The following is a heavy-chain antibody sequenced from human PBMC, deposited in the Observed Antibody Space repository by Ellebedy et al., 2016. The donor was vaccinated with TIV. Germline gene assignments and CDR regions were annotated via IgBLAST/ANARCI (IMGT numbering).Heavy chain of an antibody. D-gene: IGHD1-26*01. V-gene: IGHV1-2*02. CDR2: VNPNNGDS. Sequence: ASVKVSXXASGYIFSGHFVHWMRQAPGQGLEWLCWVNPNNGDSNCAQRFQGRVTLTRDTSISTAYVELIGLTSDDTAVYYCVRGGLLVGEKIPFEYWGQGTLVTVSS. J-gene: IGHJ4*02. CDR1: GYIFSGHF. CDR3: VRGGLLVGEKIPFEY.